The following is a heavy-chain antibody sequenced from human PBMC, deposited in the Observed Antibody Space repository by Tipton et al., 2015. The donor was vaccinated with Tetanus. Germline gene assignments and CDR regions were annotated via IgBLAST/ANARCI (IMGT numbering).Heavy chain of an antibody. V-gene: IGHV3-74*01. CDR3: ARRALTNGGLHV. J-gene: IGHJ6*02. CDR1: GFTSESHY. Sequence: SLRLSCAASGFTSESHYMHWVRQTPGKGLVWISRINPDGRRTNYADSVKGRFTISRDNAKNTVYLQMNSLRAEDTAVYFCARRALTNGGLHVGGQGTPVTVSS. D-gene: IGHD1-1*01. CDR2: INPDGRRT.